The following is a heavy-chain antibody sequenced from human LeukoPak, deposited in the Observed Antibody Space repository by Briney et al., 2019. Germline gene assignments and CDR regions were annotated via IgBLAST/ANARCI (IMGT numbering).Heavy chain of an antibody. CDR3: AWIRDGYLRY. J-gene: IGHJ4*02. CDR1: GGASSGYY. V-gene: IGHV4-34*01. D-gene: IGHD5-24*01. CDR2: IDHQGST. Sequence: SETLSLTCAVYGGASSGYYGTWMRQAPGKGLEWIGEIDHQGSTNYNPSLKSRVTISVDTSKSQFSLRLSSVTAADTAVYYCAWIRDGYLRYWGQGTLVSVSS.